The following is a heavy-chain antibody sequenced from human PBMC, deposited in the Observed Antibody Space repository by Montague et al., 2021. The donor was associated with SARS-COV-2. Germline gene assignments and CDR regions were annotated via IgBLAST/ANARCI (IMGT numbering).Heavy chain of an antibody. D-gene: IGHD4-11*01. CDR1: TEAFNGYY. CDR2: VSHPGSA. Sequence: SETLSLTCAVYTEAFNGYYWTWIRQPPGKGLEWIGEVSHPGSAKYNPSLKSRVTISVDTSKNQFSLKLSSVTAADTAVYYCARARSVTTFFLGVRVAMDVWGQGTTVTVSS. CDR3: ARARSVTTFFLGVRVAMDV. J-gene: IGHJ6*02. V-gene: IGHV4-34*01.